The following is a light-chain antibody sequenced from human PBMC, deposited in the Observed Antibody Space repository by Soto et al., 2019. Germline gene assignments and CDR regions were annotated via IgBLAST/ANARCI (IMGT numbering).Light chain of an antibody. Sequence: AIRMTQSPSSFSASTGDRVTITCRASPGISSYLAWYQQKPGKAPKLLIYAASTLQSGDPSRFSGSGSGTDFTLTISCLQSEDFATYYCQQYYSYPYTFGQGTKLEIK. CDR1: PGISSY. V-gene: IGKV1-8*01. CDR3: QQYYSYPYT. J-gene: IGKJ2*01. CDR2: AAS.